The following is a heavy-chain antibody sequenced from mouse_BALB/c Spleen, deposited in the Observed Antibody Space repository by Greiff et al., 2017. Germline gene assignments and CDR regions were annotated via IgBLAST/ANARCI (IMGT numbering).Heavy chain of an antibody. V-gene: IGHV5-2*01. CDR1: EYEFPSHD. CDR2: INSDGGST. J-gene: IGHJ3*01. Sequence: DVKLVESGGGLVQPGESLKLSCESNEYEFPSHDMSWVRKTPEKRLELVAAINSDGGSTYYPDTMERRFIISRDNTKKTLYLQMSSLRSEDTALYYCASDYNEYTFAYWGQGTLGTVSA. D-gene: IGHD2-13*01. CDR3: ASDYNEYTFAY.